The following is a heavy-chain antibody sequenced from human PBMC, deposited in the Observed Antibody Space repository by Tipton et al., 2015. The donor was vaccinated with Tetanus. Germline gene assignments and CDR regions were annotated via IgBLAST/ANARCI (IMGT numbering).Heavy chain of an antibody. CDR1: GFTLGNYV. D-gene: IGHD6-6*01. Sequence: GSLRLSCAASGFTLGNYVMSWVRQAPGKGLEWVSSIRNRGDATYYADSVKGRFTISRDSSESTLYLQMNSLRPEDTAVYFCAKDYSSSSWTWSRRYFDLWGRGTLVAVSS. CDR3: AKDYSSSSWTWSRRYFDL. CDR2: IRNRGDAT. J-gene: IGHJ2*01. V-gene: IGHV3-23*01.